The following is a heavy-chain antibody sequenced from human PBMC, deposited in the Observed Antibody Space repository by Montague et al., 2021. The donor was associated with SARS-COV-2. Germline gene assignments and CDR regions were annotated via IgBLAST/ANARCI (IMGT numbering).Heavy chain of an antibody. Sequence: SETLSLTCAVSGDSISSYYWSWIRHSPGKGLEWICYVHYTGSSKSTPSLKTRVTMSLDTPKTHFSLKLRSVTAAATAIYYCARAPNTCFIANCVNYFDVWGLGALVTVSS. CDR1: GDSISSYY. V-gene: IGHV4-59*01. J-gene: IGHJ4*02. D-gene: IGHD1-1*01. CDR3: ARAPNTCFIANCVNYFDV. CDR2: VHYTGSS.